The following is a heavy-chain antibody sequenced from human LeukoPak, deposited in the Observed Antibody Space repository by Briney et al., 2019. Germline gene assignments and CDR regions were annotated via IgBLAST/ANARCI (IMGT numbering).Heavy chain of an antibody. D-gene: IGHD1-14*01. CDR1: GYSISSGYY. CDR2: IYHSGST. CDR3: ARGPEPLDY. J-gene: IGHJ4*02. Sequence: PSETLSLTCTVSGYSISSGYYWGWIRQPPGKGLEWIGSIYHSGSTYYNPSLKSRVTISVDTSKNQFSLKLSSVTAADTAVYYCARGPEPLDYWGQGTLVTVSS. V-gene: IGHV4-38-2*02.